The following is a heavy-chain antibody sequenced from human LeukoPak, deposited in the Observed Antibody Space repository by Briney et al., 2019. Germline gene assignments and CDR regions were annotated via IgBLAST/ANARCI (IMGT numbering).Heavy chain of an antibody. Sequence: SETLSLTCTVSGGSFSGYSWSWIRHSPGKGLEWIGYIHTSGSTDYNPSLKSRVTISVDTSKNQFSLRLRSVTAADTALYYCARRLRTSRTFDFWGQGTMVTVSS. V-gene: IGHV4-4*09. J-gene: IGHJ3*01. CDR1: GGSFSGYS. D-gene: IGHD2-2*01. CDR3: ARRLRTSRTFDF. CDR2: IHTSGST.